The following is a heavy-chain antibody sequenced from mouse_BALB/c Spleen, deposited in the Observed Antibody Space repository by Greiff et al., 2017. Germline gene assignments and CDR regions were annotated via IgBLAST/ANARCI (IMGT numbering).Heavy chain of an antibody. Sequence: EVHLVESGGGLVKPGGSLKLSCAASGFAFSSYDMSWVRQTPEKRLEWVAYISSGGGSTYYPDTVKGRFTISRDNAKNTLYLQMSSLKSEDTAMYYCARRRSLLPYFDYWGQGTTLTVSS. CDR2: ISSGGGST. J-gene: IGHJ2*01. D-gene: IGHD2-10*01. CDR3: ARRRSLLPYFDY. CDR1: GFAFSSYD. V-gene: IGHV5-12-1*01.